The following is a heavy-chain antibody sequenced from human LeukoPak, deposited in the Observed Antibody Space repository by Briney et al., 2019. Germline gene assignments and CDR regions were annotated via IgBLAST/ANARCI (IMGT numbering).Heavy chain of an antibody. Sequence: SETLSLTCTVSGVSISSYYWSWIRQPPGKGLEWIGYIYYSGSTNYNPSLKSRVTISVDTSKNQFSLKLSSVTAADTAVYYCARHPGGGGYYDISGYTFDYWGQGTLVTFSS. V-gene: IGHV4-59*01. CDR2: IYYSGST. D-gene: IGHD3-22*01. CDR1: GVSISSYY. J-gene: IGHJ4*02. CDR3: ARHPGGGGYYDISGYTFDY.